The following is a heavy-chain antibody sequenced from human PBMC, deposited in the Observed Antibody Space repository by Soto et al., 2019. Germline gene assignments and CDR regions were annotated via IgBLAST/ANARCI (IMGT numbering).Heavy chain of an antibody. J-gene: IGHJ4*02. D-gene: IGHD2-15*01. CDR1: GYTFTSYG. Sequence: QVQLVQSGAEVKKPGASVKVSCKASGYTFTSYGISWVRQAPGQGLEWMGWISAYNGNTNYAQKLQGRVTMTTDTSARAAYMELRGLRSDDTAVYYGARDQIGYCSGGSCYGKGIDYWGQGTLVTVSS. CDR3: ARDQIGYCSGGSCYGKGIDY. V-gene: IGHV1-18*01. CDR2: ISAYNGNT.